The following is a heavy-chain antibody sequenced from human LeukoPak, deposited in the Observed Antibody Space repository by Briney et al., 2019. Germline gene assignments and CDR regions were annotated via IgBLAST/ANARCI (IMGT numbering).Heavy chain of an antibody. D-gene: IGHD5/OR15-5a*01. V-gene: IGHV3-30*04. J-gene: IGHJ4*02. Sequence: GGSLRLSCVASGFIFSDHAFHWVRQSPDKGLEWAALIGSDGTKQYYADSVQGRFTVSRENSKNTLFLQMNTVRADDTAVYFCARQMTSTRRFDSWGQGTLVTVSS. CDR3: ARQMTSTRRFDS. CDR1: GFIFSDHA. CDR2: IGSDGTKQ.